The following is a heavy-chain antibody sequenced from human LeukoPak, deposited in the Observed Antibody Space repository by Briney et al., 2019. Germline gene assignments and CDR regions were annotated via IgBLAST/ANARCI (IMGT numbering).Heavy chain of an antibody. J-gene: IGHJ4*02. CDR3: ARGGGGYVGFDY. Sequence: GGSLRLSRAASGFTFSGFAMDWVRQAPGRGLEWVSYISSSSSKIYYADSVKGRFTISRDNAKNSLYLEMNSLRDEDTAVYHCARGGGGYVGFDYWGQGTLVTVSS. CDR1: GFTFSGFA. CDR2: ISSSSSKI. V-gene: IGHV3-48*02. D-gene: IGHD5-12*01.